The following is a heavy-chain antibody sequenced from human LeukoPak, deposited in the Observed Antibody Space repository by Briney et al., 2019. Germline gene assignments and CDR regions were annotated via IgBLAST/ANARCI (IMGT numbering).Heavy chain of an antibody. D-gene: IGHD5-18*01. CDR2: IYHRGST. CDR3: ARVRSYVYDY. CDR1: GGSISSGGYY. V-gene: IGHV4-30-4*01. Sequence: SQTLSLTCTVSGGSISSGGYYWSWIRQPPGKGLEWIGYIYHRGSTYYNPSLKSRVTISVDTSKNQFSLKLSSVTAADTAVYYCARVRSYVYDYWGQGALVTVSS. J-gene: IGHJ4*02.